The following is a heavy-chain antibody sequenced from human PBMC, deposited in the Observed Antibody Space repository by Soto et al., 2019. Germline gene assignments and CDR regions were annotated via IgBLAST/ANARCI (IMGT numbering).Heavy chain of an antibody. Sequence: GASVKVSCKASGGTFSSYAISWVRQAPGQGLEWMGGIIPIFGTANYAQKFQGRVTITADESTSTAYMELSSLRSEDTAVYYCARGEIEIAAAGLYYYYGMDVWGQGTTVTVSS. CDR2: IIPIFGTA. J-gene: IGHJ6*02. CDR3: ARGEIEIAAAGLYYYYGMDV. D-gene: IGHD6-13*01. V-gene: IGHV1-69*13. CDR1: GGTFSSYA.